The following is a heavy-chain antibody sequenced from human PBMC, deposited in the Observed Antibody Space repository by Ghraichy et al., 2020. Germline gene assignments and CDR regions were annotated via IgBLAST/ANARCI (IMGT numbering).Heavy chain of an antibody. CDR2: IKQDGSEQ. D-gene: IGHD5-12*01. Sequence: ANIKQDGSEQYSVDSVKGRFTISRDNAKNSLYLQMHSLRAEDTAVYYCARDKGYEWVYYYGMDVWG. J-gene: IGHJ6*02. CDR3: ARDKGYEWVYYYGMDV. V-gene: IGHV3-7*01.